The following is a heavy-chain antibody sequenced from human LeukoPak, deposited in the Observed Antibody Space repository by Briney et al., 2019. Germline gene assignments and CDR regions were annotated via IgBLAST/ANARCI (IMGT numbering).Heavy chain of an antibody. CDR3: ARDYKYAFDN. V-gene: IGHV3-11*06. J-gene: IGHJ4*02. CDR2: IGIDSGNT. D-gene: IGHD5-24*01. CDR1: GFTFSGYY. Sequence: PGGSLRLSCAASGFTFSGYYMSWIRQAPGKGLEWISYIGIDSGNTNYADSVKGRFTISGDKAKNSLYLQMNSLRVEDTAVYYCARDYKYAFDNWGQGTLVTVSS.